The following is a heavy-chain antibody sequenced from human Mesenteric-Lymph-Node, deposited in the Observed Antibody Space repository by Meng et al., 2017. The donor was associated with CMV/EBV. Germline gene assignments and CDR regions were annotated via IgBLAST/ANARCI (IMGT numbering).Heavy chain of an antibody. CDR3: ARRNMVRGVVNWYFDL. CDR1: GGSFSGYF. J-gene: IGHJ2*01. Sequence: YGGSFSGYFWNWLRPPPEKGLEWIGEINHSGSTNYNPSLKSRATISVDTSKNQFSLKLSSVTAADTAVYYCARRNMVRGVVNWYFDLWGRGILVTVSS. D-gene: IGHD3-10*01. V-gene: IGHV4-34*01. CDR2: INHSGST.